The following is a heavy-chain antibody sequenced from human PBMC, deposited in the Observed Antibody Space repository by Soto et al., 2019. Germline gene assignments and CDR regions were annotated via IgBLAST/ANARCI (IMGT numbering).Heavy chain of an antibody. D-gene: IGHD6-25*01. Sequence: PGGSLRLSCAASGFTFSSYAMSWVRQAPGKGLEWVSAISGSGGSTYYADSVKGRFTISRDNSKNTLYLQMNSLRAEDTAVYYCAKDAQSSERYYYYGMDVWGQGTTVTV. CDR2: ISGSGGST. CDR3: AKDAQSSERYYYYGMDV. J-gene: IGHJ6*02. V-gene: IGHV3-23*01. CDR1: GFTFSSYA.